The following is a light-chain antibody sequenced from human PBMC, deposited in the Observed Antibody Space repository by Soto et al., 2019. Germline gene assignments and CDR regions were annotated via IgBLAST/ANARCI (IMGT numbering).Light chain of an antibody. Sequence: DVVMTQSPLSLPVTLGQPASISCRSSQSLVYSDGNTYLNWLQQRPGQSRRRLIYKVSNRDSGVPDRFSGSGSGTDFTMKSSRVEAEEVGVYYCMQGTHWPYTFGQGTKLEIK. CDR2: KVS. J-gene: IGKJ2*01. CDR1: QSLVYSDGNTY. V-gene: IGKV2-30*01. CDR3: MQGTHWPYT.